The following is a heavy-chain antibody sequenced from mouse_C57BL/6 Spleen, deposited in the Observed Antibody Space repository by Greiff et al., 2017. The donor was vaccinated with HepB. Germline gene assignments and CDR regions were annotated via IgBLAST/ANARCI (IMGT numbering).Heavy chain of an antibody. J-gene: IGHJ1*03. D-gene: IGHD3-3*01. CDR3: ARDRGYLDV. CDR2: ISDGGSYT. V-gene: IGHV5-4*01. CDR1: GFTFSSYA. Sequence: EAQRVESGGGLVKPGGSLTLSCAASGFTFSSYAMSWVRQTPEKRLEWVATISDGGSYTYYPDNVKGRFTISRDNAKNNLYLQMSHLKSEDTAMYYWARDRGYLDVWGTRTTVTVSS.